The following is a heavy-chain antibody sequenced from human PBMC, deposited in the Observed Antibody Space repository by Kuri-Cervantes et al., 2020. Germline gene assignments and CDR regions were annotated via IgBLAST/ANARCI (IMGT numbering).Heavy chain of an antibody. CDR1: GGSLSGYY. CDR2: IYYSGST. D-gene: IGHD1-26*01. Sequence: SETLSLTCAVYGGSLSGYYWSWIRQSPGKGLEWIGYIYYSGSTNYNPSPKSRVTISVDTSKNQFSLKLSSVTAADTAVYYCARDRWELLSGYYYYGMDVWGQGTTVTVSS. J-gene: IGHJ6*02. CDR3: ARDRWELLSGYYYYGMDV. V-gene: IGHV4-59*01.